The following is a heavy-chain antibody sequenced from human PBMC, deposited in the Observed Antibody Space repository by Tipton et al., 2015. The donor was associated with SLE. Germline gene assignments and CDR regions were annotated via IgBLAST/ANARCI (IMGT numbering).Heavy chain of an antibody. CDR3: ARGTKGTLRGFDL. J-gene: IGHJ2*01. V-gene: IGHV4-59*12. CDR1: GGSISSYY. Sequence: TLSLTCTVSGGSISSYYWSWIRQPPGKGLEWIGSIYYSGSTYYNPSLKSRVTISVDTSKNQFSLKLSSVTAADTAVYYCARGTKGTLRGFDLWGRGTLVTVSS. CDR2: IYYSGST. D-gene: IGHD2-8*01.